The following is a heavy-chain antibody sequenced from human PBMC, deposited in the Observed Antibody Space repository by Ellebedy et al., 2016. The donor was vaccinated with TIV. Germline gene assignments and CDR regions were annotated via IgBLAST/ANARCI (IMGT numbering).Heavy chain of an antibody. CDR2: ISSTGTTT. Sequence: GGSLRLXXSASGFIFSTYAMHWVRQAPGKGLEYVSGISSTGTTTYYADSVKGRFTLSRDNSKNTLYLQMSSLRSEDTAVYYCVKGEVRAENFQHWGQGTLVTVSS. V-gene: IGHV3-64D*08. CDR1: GFIFSTYA. J-gene: IGHJ1*01. CDR3: VKGEVRAENFQH.